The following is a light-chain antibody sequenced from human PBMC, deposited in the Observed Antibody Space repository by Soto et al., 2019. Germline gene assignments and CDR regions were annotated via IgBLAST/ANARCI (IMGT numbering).Light chain of an antibody. V-gene: IGKV3-15*01. Sequence: EIVMTQSPATLSVSPGERATLSCRASQSVSSNLAWYQQKPGQAPRLLIYGASTRATGIPARFSGSGSGTEFTLTIRSLKSEDFAVYYCQQYNNWGTFGQGTKVDIK. CDR2: GAS. J-gene: IGKJ1*01. CDR1: QSVSSN. CDR3: QQYNNWGT.